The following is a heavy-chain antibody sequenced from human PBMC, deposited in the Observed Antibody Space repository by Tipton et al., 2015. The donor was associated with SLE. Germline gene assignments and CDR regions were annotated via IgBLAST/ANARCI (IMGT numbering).Heavy chain of an antibody. CDR1: GGSISSYY. CDR2: IYTNENT. V-gene: IGHV4-4*07. CDR3: AREFLNPVTTVHYYFDL. J-gene: IGHJ2*01. Sequence: GLVKPSETLSLICAVSGGSISSYYWSWIRQPAGGGLEWIGRIYTNENTNYNPSLKSRVTMSVDTSKNQFSLRLTSVIAADTAVYYCAREFLNPVTTVHYYFDLWGRGTLVTVSS. D-gene: IGHD4-11*01.